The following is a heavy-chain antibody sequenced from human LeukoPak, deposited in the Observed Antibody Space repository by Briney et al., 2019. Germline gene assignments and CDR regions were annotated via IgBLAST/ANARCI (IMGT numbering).Heavy chain of an antibody. CDR2: IKEDGTAK. CDR3: ARKGNAFDF. V-gene: IGHV3-7*01. CDR1: GFTFSSSW. D-gene: IGHD3-10*01. Sequence: GGSLRLSCAASGFTFSSSWMAWVRQAPGKGLEWVGNIKEDGTAKNYVVSVRGRFTISRDNAKNSLYLQMNSLRGEDTAVYYCARKGNAFDFWGQGTMVTVSS. J-gene: IGHJ3*01.